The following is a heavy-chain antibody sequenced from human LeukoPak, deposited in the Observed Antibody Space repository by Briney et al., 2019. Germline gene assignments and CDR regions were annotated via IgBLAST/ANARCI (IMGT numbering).Heavy chain of an antibody. CDR1: GFTFSSYG. V-gene: IGHV3-23*01. CDR3: AKDLHYYGSGSYYRDSFDY. J-gene: IGHJ4*02. Sequence: PGGSLRLSCAASGFTFSSYGMSWVRQAPGKGLEWVSAISGSGGSTYYADSVKGRFTISRDNSKNTLYLQMNSLRAEDTAVYYCAKDLHYYGSGSYYRDSFDYWGQGTLVTVSS. D-gene: IGHD3-10*01. CDR2: ISGSGGST.